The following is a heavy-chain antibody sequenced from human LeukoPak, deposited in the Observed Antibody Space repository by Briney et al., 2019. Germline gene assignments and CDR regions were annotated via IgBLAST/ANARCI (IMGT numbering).Heavy chain of an antibody. CDR2: IWYDGSNK. J-gene: IGHJ4*02. V-gene: IGHV3-33*01. Sequence: GRSLRLSCAASGFTFSSYGMHWVRQAPGKGLEWVAVIWYDGSNKYYADSVKGRFTISRDNSKNALCLQMNSLRAEDTAVYYCARDRDIVATIYYFDYWGQGTLVTVSS. CDR1: GFTFSSYG. CDR3: ARDRDIVATIYYFDY. D-gene: IGHD5-12*01.